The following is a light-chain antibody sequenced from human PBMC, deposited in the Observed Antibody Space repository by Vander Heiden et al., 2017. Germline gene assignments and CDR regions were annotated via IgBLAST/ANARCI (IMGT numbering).Light chain of an antibody. CDR3: GTWDSSLSAWV. V-gene: IGLV1-51*02. Sequence: QSVLTQPPSVSAAPGQKVTISSSGISANIGNNYVSWYQQLPGTAPKVLIYENNKRPSGIPDRFSGSKSGTSATLGITGLQTGDEADYYCGTWDSSLSAWVFGGGTKLTVL. CDR2: ENN. CDR1: SANIGNNY. J-gene: IGLJ3*02.